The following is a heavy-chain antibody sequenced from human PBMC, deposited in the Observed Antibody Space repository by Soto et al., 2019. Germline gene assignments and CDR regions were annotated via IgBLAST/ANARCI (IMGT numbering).Heavy chain of an antibody. D-gene: IGHD4-17*01. CDR1: GGTFSSYA. Sequence: SVKVSCKASGGTFSSYAISWVRQAPGQGLEWMGGIIPIFGTANYAQKFQGRVTITADESTSTAYMELSSLRSEDTAVYYCGSAVTTEDCMDVWGQGTTVTVSS. CDR2: IIPIFGTA. CDR3: GSAVTTEDCMDV. V-gene: IGHV1-69*13. J-gene: IGHJ6*02.